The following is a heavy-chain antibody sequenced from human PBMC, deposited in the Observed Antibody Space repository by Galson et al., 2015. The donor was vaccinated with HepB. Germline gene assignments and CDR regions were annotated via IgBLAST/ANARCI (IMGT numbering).Heavy chain of an antibody. V-gene: IGHV3-23*01. D-gene: IGHD6-6*01. CDR2: ISGSGGTT. Sequence: SLRLSCAASGFPFSTYTMSWVRQASGKGLEWVSAISGSGGTTYYADSVRGRFTISRDNTKRALYLQMNRLRGEDTALYYCAKDRNSTSPGTYGMDVWGQGTTVTVFS. CDR1: GFPFSTYT. J-gene: IGHJ6*02. CDR3: AKDRNSTSPGTYGMDV.